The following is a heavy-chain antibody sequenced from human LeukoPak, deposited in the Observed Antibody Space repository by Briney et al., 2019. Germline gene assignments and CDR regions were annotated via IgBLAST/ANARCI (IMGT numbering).Heavy chain of an antibody. V-gene: IGHV4-4*07. CDR3: ARDNSSGYYPRFDP. D-gene: IGHD3-22*01. J-gene: IGHJ5*02. CDR2: IYTSGST. CDR1: GGSISSYY. Sequence: SETLSLTCTVSGGSISSYYWSWIRQPAGKGLEWIGRIYTSGSTNYNPSLKSRVTMSVDTSKNQFSLKLSSVTAADTAGYYCARDNSSGYYPRFDPWGQGTLVTVSS.